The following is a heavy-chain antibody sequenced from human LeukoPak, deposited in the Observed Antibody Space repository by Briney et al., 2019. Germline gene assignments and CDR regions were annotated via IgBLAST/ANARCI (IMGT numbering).Heavy chain of an antibody. J-gene: IGHJ4*02. CDR1: GFTFSSYA. CDR2: ITAGGGST. D-gene: IGHD2-21*02. CDR3: AKGHHPDAYCAGDCYYSY. Sequence: GGSLRLSCAASGFTFSSYAMTWVRQAPGKGLEWVSGITAGGGSTYYADSVKGRFTISRDNSKNTLYLQTDSLRAEDTAVYYCAKGHHPDAYCAGDCYYSYWGQGTLVTVSS. V-gene: IGHV3-23*01.